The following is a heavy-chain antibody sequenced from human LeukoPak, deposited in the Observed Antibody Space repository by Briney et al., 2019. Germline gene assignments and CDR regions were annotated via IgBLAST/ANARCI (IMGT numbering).Heavy chain of an antibody. CDR3: AKDPRWGSSGYQPYYFDY. J-gene: IGHJ4*02. V-gene: IGHV3-30*18. CDR1: GFTFSSYG. D-gene: IGHD5-12*01. CDR2: ISYDGSNK. Sequence: PGRSLRLSCAASGFTFSSYGVHWVRQAPGKGLEWVAVISYDGSNKYYADSVKGRFTISRDNSKNTLYLQMNSLRAEDTAVYYCAKDPRWGSSGYQPYYFDYWGQGTLVTVSS.